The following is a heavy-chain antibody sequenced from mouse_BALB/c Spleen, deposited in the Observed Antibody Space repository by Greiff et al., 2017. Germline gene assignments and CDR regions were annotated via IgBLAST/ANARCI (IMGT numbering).Heavy chain of an antibody. CDR2: IYPGSGST. J-gene: IGHJ3*01. Sequence: QVQLQQPGAELVKPGTSVKLSCKASGYNFTSYWINWVKLRPGQGLEWIGDIYPGSGSTNYNEKFKSKATLTVDTSSSTAYMQLSSLASEDSALYYCSYDYDGWFAYWGQGTLVTVSA. V-gene: IGHV1-55*01. CDR3: SYDYDGWFAY. D-gene: IGHD2-4*01. CDR1: GYNFTSYW.